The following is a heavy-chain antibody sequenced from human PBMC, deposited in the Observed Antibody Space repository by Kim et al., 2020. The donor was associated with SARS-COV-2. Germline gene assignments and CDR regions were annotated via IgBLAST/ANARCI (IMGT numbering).Heavy chain of an antibody. J-gene: IGHJ3*02. CDR1: GDSVSSNSAA. CDR2: TYYRSKWYN. D-gene: IGHD3-3*01. CDR3: AGARITVFGILTNAFDI. V-gene: IGHV6-1*01. Sequence: SQTLSLTCAISGDSVSSNSAAWNWIRQSPSRGLEWLGRTYYRSKWYNDYAVSAKSRITISPDSSRNQFSLHLNSVTPEDTAVYYCAGARITVFGILTNAFDIWGQGTMVTVSS.